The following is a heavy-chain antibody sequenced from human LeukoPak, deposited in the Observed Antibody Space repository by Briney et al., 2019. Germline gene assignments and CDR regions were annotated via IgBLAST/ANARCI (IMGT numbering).Heavy chain of an antibody. Sequence: ASVKVSCKTSGYTFTDYDITWVRQAPGQGLEWMGRVSPYNGNTYYSQRFQDRVIITKDTSTGTAYMDLRDLRTDDTAMYYCARNGRVRRVVKDLFEYWGQGILVAVSS. CDR2: VSPYNGNT. CDR3: ARNGRVRRVVKDLFEY. J-gene: IGHJ4*02. V-gene: IGHV1-18*01. D-gene: IGHD3-10*01. CDR1: GYTFTDYD.